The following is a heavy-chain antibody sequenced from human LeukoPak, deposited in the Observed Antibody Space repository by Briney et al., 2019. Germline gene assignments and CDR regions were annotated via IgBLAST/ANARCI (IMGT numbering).Heavy chain of an antibody. CDR3: TTRRQDGC. D-gene: IGHD6-25*01. J-gene: IGHJ4*02. Sequence: TGGSLRLSCVASGFTLSDAWMSWVRQAPGKGLEWVGRIKSKIDGGTIDYGAPVKGRFTISRDDSRNTLYLQMNSLKTEDTAVYYCTTRRQDGCWGQGTLVTVS. CDR1: GFTLSDAW. CDR2: IKSKIDGGTI. V-gene: IGHV3-15*01.